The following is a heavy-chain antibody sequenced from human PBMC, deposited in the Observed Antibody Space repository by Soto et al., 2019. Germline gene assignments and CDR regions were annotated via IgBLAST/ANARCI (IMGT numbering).Heavy chain of an antibody. D-gene: IGHD3-10*01. CDR3: VRGGHGSGSYLGSY. J-gene: IGHJ4*01. CDR2: IRQDGGSQ. V-gene: IGHV3-7*03. Sequence: GKGLERVANIRQDGGSQYYVDSVKGRFTISRDYAKKSVYLQMVSLRAEDTAVYYCVRGGHGSGSYLGSYWGQGILVTV.